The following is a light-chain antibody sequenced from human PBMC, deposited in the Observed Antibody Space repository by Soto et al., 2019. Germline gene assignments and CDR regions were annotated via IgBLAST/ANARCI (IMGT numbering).Light chain of an antibody. J-gene: IGKJ1*01. V-gene: IGKV3-15*01. CDR3: QQYNDWMWT. Sequence: EIVMTQSPATLSLSPGERATLSCRASQSVRSNLAWYQQRRGQAPRLLIYGASTRATGIPARFSGSGSGTEFTLTISSLQYEDFAVYYCQQYNDWMWTFGQGTKVDIK. CDR2: GAS. CDR1: QSVRSN.